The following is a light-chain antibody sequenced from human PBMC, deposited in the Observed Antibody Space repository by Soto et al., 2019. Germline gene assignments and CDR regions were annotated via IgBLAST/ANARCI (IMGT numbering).Light chain of an antibody. CDR1: SSDVGGYNY. CDR2: EVS. CDR3: RSYTSSSTLV. Sequence: QSVLTQPASVSGSPGQSITISCTGTSSDVGGYNYVSWYQQHPGKAPKLMIYEVSNRPSGVSNRFSGSKSGNTASLTISGLQAQDEAYYYCRSYTSSSTLVFGTGTKVTLL. J-gene: IGLJ1*01. V-gene: IGLV2-14*01.